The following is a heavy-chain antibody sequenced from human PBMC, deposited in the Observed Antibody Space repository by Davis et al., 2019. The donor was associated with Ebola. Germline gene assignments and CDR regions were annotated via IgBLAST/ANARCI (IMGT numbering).Heavy chain of an antibody. CDR3: ARIGDHSTVNRYYYYGMDV. J-gene: IGHJ6*02. D-gene: IGHD4-11*01. CDR1: GGSISSYY. V-gene: IGHV4-34*01. CDR2: INHSGST. Sequence: MPSETLSLTCTVSGGSISSYYWSWIRQPPGKGLEWIGEINHSGSTNYNPSLKSRVTISVDTSKNQFSLKLSSVTAADTAVYYCARIGDHSTVNRYYYYGMDVWGQGTTVTVSS.